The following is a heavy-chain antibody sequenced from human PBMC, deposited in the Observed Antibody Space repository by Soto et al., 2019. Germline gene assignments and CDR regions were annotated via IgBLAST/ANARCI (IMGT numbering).Heavy chain of an antibody. D-gene: IGHD3-22*01. CDR2: ISGRGGST. J-gene: IGHJ4*02. CDR3: AKADSSGYYFEPFDY. V-gene: IGHV3-23*01. CDR1: GFTFSSYA. Sequence: EVQLLESGGGLVQPGGSLRLSCAASGFTFSSYAMSWVRQAPGKGLEWVSAISGRGGSTYYADSVKGRFTISRDNSKNTLYLQMNSLRAEDTAVYYCAKADSSGYYFEPFDYWGQGTLVTVSS.